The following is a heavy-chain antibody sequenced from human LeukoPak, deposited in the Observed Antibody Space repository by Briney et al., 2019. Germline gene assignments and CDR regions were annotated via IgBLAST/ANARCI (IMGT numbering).Heavy chain of an antibody. V-gene: IGHV3-48*03. CDR3: AKDSNWAFDY. Sequence: GGSLRLSCAASGFTFSSYEMNWVRQAPGKGLEWVSYISSSGSTIYYADSVRGRFTISRDNSKNTLYLQMNSLRAEDTAVYYCAKDSNWAFDYWGQGTLVTVSS. CDR1: GFTFSSYE. D-gene: IGHD7-27*01. CDR2: ISSSGSTI. J-gene: IGHJ4*02.